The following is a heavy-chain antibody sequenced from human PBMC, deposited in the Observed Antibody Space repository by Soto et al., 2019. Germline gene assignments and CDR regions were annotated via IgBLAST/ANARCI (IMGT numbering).Heavy chain of an antibody. Sequence: SVKVSCKASGGTFSSYAISWVRQAPGQGLEWMGGIIPIFGTANYAQKFQGRVTITADKSTSTAYMELSSLRSEDTAVYYCSRDGQQQLVDWFDPWGQGTLVTVSS. CDR2: IIPIFGTA. J-gene: IGHJ5*02. CDR1: GGTFSSYA. CDR3: SRDGQQQLVDWFDP. V-gene: IGHV1-69*06. D-gene: IGHD6-13*01.